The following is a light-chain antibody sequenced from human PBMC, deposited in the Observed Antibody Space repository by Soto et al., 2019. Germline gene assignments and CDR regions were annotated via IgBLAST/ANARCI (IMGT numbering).Light chain of an antibody. CDR3: QQYNSYSQT. CDR1: QSISSW. Sequence: GERVTITCLASQSISSWLAWYQQKPGKAPKLLIYDASSLESGVPSRFSGSGSGTEFTLTISSLQPDDFATYYCQQYNSYSQTFGQGTKV. J-gene: IGKJ1*01. CDR2: DAS. V-gene: IGKV1-5*01.